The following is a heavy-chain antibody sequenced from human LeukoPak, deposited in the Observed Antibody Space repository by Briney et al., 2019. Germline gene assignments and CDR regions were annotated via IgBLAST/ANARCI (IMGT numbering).Heavy chain of an antibody. D-gene: IGHD6-13*01. J-gene: IGHJ4*02. CDR2: ITAGSNYI. CDR1: GFTFSHYS. Sequence: GGSLRLSCAASGFTFSHYSMNWVRQAPGKGLEWVSSITAGSNYIFYADSVKGRFTISRDNAKSSLYLQMDSLRGEDTALYYCARELTQQLPLDYWGQGTLVTVSS. CDR3: ARELTQQLPLDY. V-gene: IGHV3-21*01.